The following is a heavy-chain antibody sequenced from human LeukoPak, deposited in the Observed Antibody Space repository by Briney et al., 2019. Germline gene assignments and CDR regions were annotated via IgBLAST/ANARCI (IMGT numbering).Heavy chain of an antibody. CDR2: ISSSSYI. CDR3: ARDPRLEISGMVIDMLDY. CDR1: GFTFSSHS. J-gene: IGHJ4*02. V-gene: IGHV3-21*01. Sequence: GGSLRLSCAASGFTFSSHSMNWVRQAPGRGLEWVSYISSSSYIYYADSVKGRFAISRDNAKNSLFPQMNSLRAEDSAIYYCARDPRLEISGMVIDMLDYWGQGTLVTVSS. D-gene: IGHD3-3*01.